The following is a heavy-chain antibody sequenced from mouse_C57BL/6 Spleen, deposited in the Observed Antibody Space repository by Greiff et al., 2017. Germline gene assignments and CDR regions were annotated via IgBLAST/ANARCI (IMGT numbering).Heavy chain of an antibody. J-gene: IGHJ1*03. CDR1: GYTFTSYW. CDR3: ARRIFDYYGSSRYWYFDV. V-gene: IGHV1-52*01. Sequence: QVQLQQSGAELVRPGSSVELSCKASGYTFTSYWMHWVKQRPIQGLEWIGNIDPSDSETHYNQKFKDKATLTVDKSSSTAYMQLSSLTSEDSAVYYCARRIFDYYGSSRYWYFDVWGTGTTVTVSS. D-gene: IGHD1-1*01. CDR2: IDPSDSET.